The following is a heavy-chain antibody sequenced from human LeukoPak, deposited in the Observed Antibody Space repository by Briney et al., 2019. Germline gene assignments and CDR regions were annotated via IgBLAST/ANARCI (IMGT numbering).Heavy chain of an antibody. D-gene: IGHD6-19*01. CDR2: ISSSSSYI. V-gene: IGHV3-21*01. CDR1: GFTFSSYS. Sequence: GGSLRLSCAASGFTFSSYSMNWVRQAPGKGLEWVSSISSSSSYIYYADSVKGRFTISRDNAKNSLYLQMNSLGAEDTAVYYCASLEGIAVAGAQGSFAKYFDYWGQGTLVTVSS. CDR3: ASLEGIAVAGAQGSFAKYFDY. J-gene: IGHJ4*02.